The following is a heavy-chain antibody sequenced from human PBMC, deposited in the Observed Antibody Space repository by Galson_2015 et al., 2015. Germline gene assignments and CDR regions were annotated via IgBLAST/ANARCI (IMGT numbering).Heavy chain of an antibody. J-gene: IGHJ3*01. D-gene: IGHD6-19*01. V-gene: IGHV3-48*02. CDR1: GLTFSSYT. CDR3: ARVRYSSGWFDAFDL. Sequence: SLRLSCAASGLTFSSYTMNWVRQAPGKGLEWLSYINSISSAIYYTDSVKGRFTISRDNAHNSLFLQMNSLRDEDTAVYYCARVRYSSGWFDAFDLWGQGTMVTVSS. CDR2: INSISSAI.